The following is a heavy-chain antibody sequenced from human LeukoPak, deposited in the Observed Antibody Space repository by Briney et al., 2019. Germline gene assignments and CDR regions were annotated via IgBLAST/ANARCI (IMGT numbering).Heavy chain of an antibody. CDR3: ARGNWSDALDV. J-gene: IGHJ3*01. CDR2: ITPMVDTA. D-gene: IGHD1-1*01. V-gene: IGHV1-69*05. Sequence: SVKVSCKASGGTFSSYAISWVRQAPGQGLEWMGGITPMVDTAKYARKFQDRVTISTDESARTSYLDMTSLTSEDTAVYYCARGNWSDALDVWGQGALVTVSS. CDR1: GGTFSSYA.